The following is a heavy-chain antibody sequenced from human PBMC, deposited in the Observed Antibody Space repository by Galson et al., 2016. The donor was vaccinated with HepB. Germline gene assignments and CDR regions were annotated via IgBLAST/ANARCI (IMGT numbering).Heavy chain of an antibody. D-gene: IGHD2-21*02. V-gene: IGHV3-23*01. Sequence: SLRLSCAASGFTFKNYAMIWVRQAPGQGLEWVSGISYTGGGTYYADSVKGRLTISRDNSKNTVYLHMNTLRIEDTAVYYCASAYCGGDCYYNYYAMDVWGQGTTVTVSS. CDR3: ASAYCGGDCYYNYYAMDV. CDR2: ISYTGGGT. CDR1: GFTFKNYA. J-gene: IGHJ6*02.